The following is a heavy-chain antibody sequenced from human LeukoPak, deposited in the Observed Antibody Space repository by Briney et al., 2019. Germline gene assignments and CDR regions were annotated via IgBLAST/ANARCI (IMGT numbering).Heavy chain of an antibody. Sequence: PSETLSLTCTVSGASISNYYWSWIRHPPGKGLEFIGYIFYTGNTNYNPSLKSRVTISVDTSKNQFSLKLSSVTAADTAVYYCARGLLNSGLHPFDYWGQGTLVTVSS. CDR1: GASISNYY. D-gene: IGHD5-12*01. V-gene: IGHV4-59*01. J-gene: IGHJ4*02. CDR3: ARGLLNSGLHPFDY. CDR2: IFYTGNT.